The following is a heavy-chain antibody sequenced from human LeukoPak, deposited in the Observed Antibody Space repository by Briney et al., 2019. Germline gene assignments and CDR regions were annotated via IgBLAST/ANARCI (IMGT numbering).Heavy chain of an antibody. D-gene: IGHD3-16*02. J-gene: IGHJ4*02. V-gene: IGHV1-18*03. CDR1: GYTFTKYG. Sequence: ATVKGSCKADGYTFTKYGISWVRQAPGQGLEWMGWISVYNGNTNYAQKFQGRVTMTTDTSTSTAYMELRSLRSDDMAMYYCARGGYYHLGSYPPYYFDYWGQGALVTVSS. CDR2: ISVYNGNT. CDR3: ARGGYYHLGSYPPYYFDY.